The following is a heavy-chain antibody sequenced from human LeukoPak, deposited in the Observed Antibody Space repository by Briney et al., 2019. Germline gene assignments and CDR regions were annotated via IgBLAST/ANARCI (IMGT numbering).Heavy chain of an antibody. Sequence: SETLSLTCTVSGGSISSSSYYWGWLPQPPGKELEWIGSIYYSGNTYYNPSLKCRVTISVDTYKNQYSLKLSSVTAGDTAVYYCASRSDYFDYWGQGTLVTVS. J-gene: IGHJ4*02. CDR2: IYYSGNT. V-gene: IGHV4-39*01. CDR3: ASRSDYFDY. CDR1: GGSISSSSYY.